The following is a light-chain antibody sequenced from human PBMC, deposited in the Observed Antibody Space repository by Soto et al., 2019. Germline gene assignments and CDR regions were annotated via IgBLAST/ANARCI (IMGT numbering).Light chain of an antibody. CDR2: GAS. Sequence: EIVMTQSPATLSVSPGERATLSCRASQSVSSNLAWYQQKPGQAPRLLIYGASTRATGIPARFSGSGSGTEFTLTISSLQSEDFAVYYCQQYNNWHLTVGGGTKVEIK. CDR1: QSVSSN. CDR3: QQYNNWHLT. V-gene: IGKV3-15*01. J-gene: IGKJ4*01.